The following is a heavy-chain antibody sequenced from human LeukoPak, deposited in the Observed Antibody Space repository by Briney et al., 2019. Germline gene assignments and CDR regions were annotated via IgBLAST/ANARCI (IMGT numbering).Heavy chain of an antibody. D-gene: IGHD6-19*01. Sequence: SGTLSLTCAVSGGSISSSNWWSWVRQPPGKGREWIGEIYHSGSTNYNPSLKSRVTISVDKSKNQFSLKLSSVTAADTAVYYCARVTYGWSSRDYFDYWGQGTLVTVSS. V-gene: IGHV4-4*02. CDR3: ARVTYGWSSRDYFDY. CDR1: GGSISSSNW. CDR2: IYHSGST. J-gene: IGHJ4*02.